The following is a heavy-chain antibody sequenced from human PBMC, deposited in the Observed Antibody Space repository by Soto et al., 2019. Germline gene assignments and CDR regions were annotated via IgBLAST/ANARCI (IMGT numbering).Heavy chain of an antibody. CDR1: GFTFSSYA. D-gene: IGHD3-10*01. CDR3: ARGPSLVRGVIDF. Sequence: EVQLVESGGGLVQPGGSLRLSCAASGFTFSSYAMHWVRQAPGKGLEYVSAISSNGGNTYYANSVKGRFTISRDNXKNTLYLQMGSLRAEDMAVYYCARGPSLVRGVIDFWGQGTLVTVSS. J-gene: IGHJ4*02. V-gene: IGHV3-64*01. CDR2: ISSNGGNT.